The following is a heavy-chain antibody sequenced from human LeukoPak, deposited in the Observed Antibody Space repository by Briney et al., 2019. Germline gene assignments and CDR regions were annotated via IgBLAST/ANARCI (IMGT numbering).Heavy chain of an antibody. CDR2: ISGSSGTI. J-gene: IGHJ4*02. CDR1: GFSFSDYD. D-gene: IGHD4-23*01. Sequence: GGSLRLSCAASGFSFSDYDMHWVRQGKGKGLDRVAYISGSSGTIHYADSVRGRFSISRDNVQQSLYLQMNSLRAEDTAVYYCVGFGVYGGLWGQGTVVTVSP. CDR3: VGFGVYGGL. V-gene: IGHV3-48*01.